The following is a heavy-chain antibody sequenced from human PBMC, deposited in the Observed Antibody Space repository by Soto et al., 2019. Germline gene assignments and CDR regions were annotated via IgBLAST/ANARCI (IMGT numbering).Heavy chain of an antibody. Sequence: GESLKISCKGSGYSFTSYWISWVRQMPGTGLEWMGRIDPSDSYTNYSPSFQGHVTISADKSISTAYLQWSSLKASDTAMYYCARTTESRSSHYYYYGMDVWGQGTTVTVSS. V-gene: IGHV5-10-1*01. J-gene: IGHJ6*02. D-gene: IGHD6-6*01. CDR2: IDPSDSYT. CDR3: ARTTESRSSHYYYYGMDV. CDR1: GYSFTSYW.